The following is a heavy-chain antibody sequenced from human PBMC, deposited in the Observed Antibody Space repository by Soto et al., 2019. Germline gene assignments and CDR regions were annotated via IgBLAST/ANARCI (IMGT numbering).Heavy chain of an antibody. J-gene: IGHJ5*02. CDR2: ISYDGSNK. V-gene: IGHV3-30*18. Sequence: QVQLVESGGGVVQPGRSLRLSCAASGFTFSSYGMHWVRQAPGKGLEWVAVISYDGSNKYYADSVKGRFTISRDNSKNTLYLQMNSLRAEDTAVYYCAKDWGRVTTVTSNWFDPWGQGTLVTVSS. D-gene: IGHD4-4*01. CDR1: GFTFSSYG. CDR3: AKDWGRVTTVTSNWFDP.